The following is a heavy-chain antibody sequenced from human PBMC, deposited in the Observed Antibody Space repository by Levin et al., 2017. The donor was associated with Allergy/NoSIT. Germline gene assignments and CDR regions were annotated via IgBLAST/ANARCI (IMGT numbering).Heavy chain of an antibody. J-gene: IGHJ4*02. Sequence: SETLSLTCTVSGGSISSSSYYWGWIRQPPGTGLEWIGSIYYSGSTYYNPSLKSRVTISVDTSKNQFSLKLSSVTAADTAVYYCARDMADSSGYPFDYWGQGTLVTVSS. V-gene: IGHV4-39*07. CDR2: IYYSGST. D-gene: IGHD3-22*01. CDR3: ARDMADSSGYPFDY. CDR1: GGSISSSSYY.